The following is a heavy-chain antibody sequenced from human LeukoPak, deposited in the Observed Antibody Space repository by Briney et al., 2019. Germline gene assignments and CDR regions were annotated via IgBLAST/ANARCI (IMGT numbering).Heavy chain of an antibody. CDR3: ARLYDFLSGYSNSFDP. J-gene: IGHJ5*02. CDR2: INPKSGDT. CDR1: GDTFSGQY. D-gene: IGHD3-3*01. V-gene: IGHV1-2*02. Sequence: GASVKVSCQASGDTFSGQYLHWVRQAPGQGLEWMGWINPKSGDTKNAQKFQGRVTMTGDTSLNTAYMELNSLRSDDSAVYYCARLYDFLSGYSNSFDPWGQGTLVTVSS.